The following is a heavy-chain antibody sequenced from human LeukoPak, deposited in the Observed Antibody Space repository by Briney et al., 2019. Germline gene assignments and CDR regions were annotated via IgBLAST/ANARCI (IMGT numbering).Heavy chain of an antibody. CDR1: GYTFTDYY. CDR3: ASPLPYCSGSDCYSYAFDV. V-gene: IGHV1-2*02. Sequence: VASVKVSCKASGYTFTDYYMHWVRQAPGQGLEWMGWINPTSAFTNYAQKFQGRVTMTRDTSINTAYMELSRLRSDDTAVYYCASPLPYCSGSDCYSYAFDVWGQGTMVTVSS. D-gene: IGHD2-15*01. J-gene: IGHJ3*01. CDR2: INPTSAFT.